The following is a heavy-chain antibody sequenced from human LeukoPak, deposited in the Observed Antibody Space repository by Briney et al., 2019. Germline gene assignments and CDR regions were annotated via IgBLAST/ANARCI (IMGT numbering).Heavy chain of an antibody. Sequence: ASVKVSCKASGYTFTSYAMHWVRQAPGQRLEWMGWTNAGNGNTKYSQKFQGRVTITADKSTSTAYMELSSLRSEDTAVYYCARVLLEMATNWGFDYWGQGTLVTVSS. CDR2: TNAGNGNT. J-gene: IGHJ4*02. CDR3: ARVLLEMATNWGFDY. CDR1: GYTFTSYA. V-gene: IGHV1-3*01. D-gene: IGHD5-24*01.